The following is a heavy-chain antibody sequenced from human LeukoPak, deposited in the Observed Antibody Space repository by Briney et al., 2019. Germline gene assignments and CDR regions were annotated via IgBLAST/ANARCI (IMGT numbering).Heavy chain of an antibody. CDR1: GFTVSSNY. J-gene: IGHJ4*02. D-gene: IGHD6-19*01. CDR2: IYSGGNT. V-gene: IGHV3-66*01. Sequence: GGSLRLSCAASGFTVSSNYMSWVRQAPGKGLERVSLIYSGGNTYYADSVKGRFTISRDNSKSTLYLQMNSLRVEDTAVYYCARGMYSGGWYSDYWGQGTLVTVSS. CDR3: ARGMYSGGWYSDY.